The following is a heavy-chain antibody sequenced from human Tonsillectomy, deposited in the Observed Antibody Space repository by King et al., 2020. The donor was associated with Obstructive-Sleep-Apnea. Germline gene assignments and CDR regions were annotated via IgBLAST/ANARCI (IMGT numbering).Heavy chain of an antibody. D-gene: IGHD2-21*02. CDR1: GGSISSGGYY. Sequence: QVPLQESGPGLVKPSQTLSLTCTVSGGSISSGGYYWSWIRQHPGKGLEWIGYIYYSGSTYYNPSLKSRVTISVDTSKNQFSLKLSSVTAADTAVYYCARENEAYCGGDCYYNWFDPWGQGTLVTVSS. CDR2: IYYSGST. V-gene: IGHV4-31*03. CDR3: ARENEAYCGGDCYYNWFDP. J-gene: IGHJ5*02.